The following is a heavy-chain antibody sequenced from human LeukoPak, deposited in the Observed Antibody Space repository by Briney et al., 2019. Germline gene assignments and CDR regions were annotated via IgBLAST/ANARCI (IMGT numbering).Heavy chain of an antibody. D-gene: IGHD2-8*02. CDR2: IYYSGST. CDR1: GGSISSSSYY. Sequence: SETLSLTCTVSGGSISSSSYYWGWIRQPPGKGLEWIGSIYYSGSTYYNPSLKSRVTISVDTSKNQFSLKLSSVTAADTAVYYCARVVAVYATGYNWFDPWGQGTLVTVSS. CDR3: ARVVAVYATGYNWFDP. J-gene: IGHJ5*02. V-gene: IGHV4-39*07.